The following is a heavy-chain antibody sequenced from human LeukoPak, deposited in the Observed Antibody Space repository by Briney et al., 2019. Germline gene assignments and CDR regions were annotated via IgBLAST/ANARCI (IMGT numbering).Heavy chain of an antibody. CDR3: ARDRITIFGVANNWFDP. J-gene: IGHJ5*02. V-gene: IGHV1-2*02. Sequence: ASVKVSCKASGYTFTGYYMHWVRQAPGQGLEWMGWINLNSGGTNYAQKFQGRVTMTRDTSISTAYMELSRLRSDDTAVYYCARDRITIFGVANNWFDPWGQGTLVTVSS. CDR2: INLNSGGT. CDR1: GYTFTGYY. D-gene: IGHD3-3*01.